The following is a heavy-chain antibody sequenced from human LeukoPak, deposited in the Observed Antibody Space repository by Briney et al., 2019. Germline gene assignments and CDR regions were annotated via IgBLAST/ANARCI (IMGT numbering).Heavy chain of an antibody. V-gene: IGHV1-69*01. D-gene: IGHD5-12*01. CDR2: IIPIFGTA. CDR1: GYSFTSYW. J-gene: IGHJ4*02. Sequence: KISCKGSGYSFTSYWIGWVRQAPGQGLEWMGGIIPIFGTANYAQKFQGRVTITADESTSTAYMELSSLRSEDTAVYYCARKGGYDWEYFDYWGQGTLVTVSS. CDR3: ARKGGYDWEYFDY.